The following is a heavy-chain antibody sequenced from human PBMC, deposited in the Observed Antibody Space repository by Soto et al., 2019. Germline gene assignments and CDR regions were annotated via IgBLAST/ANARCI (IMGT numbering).Heavy chain of an antibody. CDR2: ISYSGST. CDR1: GGSISSGNYY. CDR3: ATMGTPATGLYYFDY. V-gene: IGHV4-30-4*01. Sequence: QSLTCAVSGGSISSGNYYWSWIHQPPGKGLEWIGFISYSGSTYYSLSLKSRVTISVDTSKNQFSLNLSFVTAADTAVYYCATMGTPATGLYYFDYWGQGTLVTVSS. J-gene: IGHJ4*02. D-gene: IGHD5-18*01.